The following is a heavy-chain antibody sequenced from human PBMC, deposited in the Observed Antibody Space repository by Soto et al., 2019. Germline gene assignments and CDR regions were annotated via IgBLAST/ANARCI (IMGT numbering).Heavy chain of an antibody. Sequence: QVQLVQSGAEVKKPGSSVKVSCKASGGTFSSYTISWVRQAPGQGLEWMGRIIPILGIANYAQKCQGRVTITADKSTSTAYMELSSLRSEDTAVYYCARENTAMASDYWGQGTLVTVSS. CDR1: GGTFSSYT. J-gene: IGHJ4*02. CDR2: IIPILGIA. CDR3: ARENTAMASDY. D-gene: IGHD5-18*01. V-gene: IGHV1-69*08.